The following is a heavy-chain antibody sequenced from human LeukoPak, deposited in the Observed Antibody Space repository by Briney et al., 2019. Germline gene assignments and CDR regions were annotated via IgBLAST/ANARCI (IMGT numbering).Heavy chain of an antibody. CDR3: ARRVVAGTTVDF. D-gene: IGHD1-1*01. CDR1: GGSINSPNSY. V-gene: IGHV4-39*01. Sequence: PSETLSLTCTVSGGSINSPNSYWGWIRQPPGEGLEWIGSIFHDGTTYYSPSLKSRVTVSVDTSLNQFSLSLMSMTAADTAVYYCARRVVAGTTVDFWGQGNLVTVSS. CDR2: IFHDGTT. J-gene: IGHJ4*02.